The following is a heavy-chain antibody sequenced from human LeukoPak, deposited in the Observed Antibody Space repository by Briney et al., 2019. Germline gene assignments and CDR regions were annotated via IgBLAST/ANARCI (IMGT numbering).Heavy chain of an antibody. CDR3: ASTSYDGSGYYYDY. J-gene: IGHJ4*02. Sequence: SETLSLTCTVSGGSISSSSYYWGWIRQPPGKGLEWIGSIYYSGSTYYNPSLKSRVTISVDTSKNQFSLKLSSVTAADTAVYYCASTSYDGSGYYYDYWGQGTLVTVSS. D-gene: IGHD3-22*01. CDR2: IYYSGST. CDR1: GGSISSSSYY. V-gene: IGHV4-39*07.